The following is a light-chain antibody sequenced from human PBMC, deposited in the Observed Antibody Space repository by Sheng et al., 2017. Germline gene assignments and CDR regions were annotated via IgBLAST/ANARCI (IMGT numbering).Light chain of an antibody. V-gene: IGKV1-5*03. J-gene: IGKJ1*01. CDR1: QSISGW. CDR3: QQYNSYYRT. CDR2: QAS. Sequence: DTQMTQSPSTLSASVGDRVTITCRASQSISGWLAWYHQKPGKAPKILISQASSLETGVPSRFSGSGSGTEFTLTISSLQPDDFGTYYCQQYNSYYRTFGQGTKVEI.